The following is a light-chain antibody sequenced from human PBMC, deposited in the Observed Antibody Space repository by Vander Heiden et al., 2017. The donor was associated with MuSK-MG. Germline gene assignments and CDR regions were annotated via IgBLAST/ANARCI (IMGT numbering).Light chain of an antibody. J-gene: IGLJ3*02. V-gene: IGLV2-14*03. CDR3: SSYTRSNTRL. Sequence: QSALTQPASLSGSPGQTITISCTGSSSDVGTYNHVSLYQQHPGEAPRLMIYGVNYRPSGISNRFSGSKSDNTAYLTISGLQAEDEADYYCSSYTRSNTRLFGGGTKLTVL. CDR1: SSDVGTYNH. CDR2: GVN.